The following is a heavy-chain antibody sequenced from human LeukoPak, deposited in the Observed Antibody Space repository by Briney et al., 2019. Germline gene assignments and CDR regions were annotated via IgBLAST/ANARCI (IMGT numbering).Heavy chain of an antibody. V-gene: IGHV3-23*01. CDR2: IIDSGGST. Sequence: GGSLRLSCAASGFTLRNYAMSWVRQAPGKGLEWVSAIIDSGGSTYYADSVRGRLTISRDNSKNTLYLQMNSLRAEDTAVYYCAKSDSSSSASDWGQGTLVTVSS. D-gene: IGHD6-6*01. J-gene: IGHJ4*02. CDR3: AKSDSSSSASD. CDR1: GFTLRNYA.